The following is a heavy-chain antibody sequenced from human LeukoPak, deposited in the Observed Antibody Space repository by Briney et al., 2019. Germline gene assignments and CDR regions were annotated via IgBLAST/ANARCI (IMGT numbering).Heavy chain of an antibody. CDR1: GGSISSYY. CDR3: ARVPLFGWAPYYYYYYMDV. V-gene: IGHV4-39*07. CDR2: IYYSGST. D-gene: IGHD3-10*01. Sequence: SETLSLTCTVSGGSISSYYWGWIRQPPGKGLEWIGSIYYSGSTYYNPSLKSRVTISVDTSKNQFSLKLSSVTAADTAVYYCARVPLFGWAPYYYYYYMDVWGKGTTVTVSS. J-gene: IGHJ6*03.